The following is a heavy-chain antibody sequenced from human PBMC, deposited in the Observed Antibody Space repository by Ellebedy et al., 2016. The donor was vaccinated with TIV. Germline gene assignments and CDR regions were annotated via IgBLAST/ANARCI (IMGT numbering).Heavy chain of an antibody. CDR2: IFYSGST. D-gene: IGHD6-13*01. Sequence: MPSETLSLTCTVSGGSISSYDYYWSWIRQSPGKGLEWIGYIFYSGSTYYNPSLNSRVTISVDTSKNQFSLKLSSVTAAETAVYYCARGGAGYSSTLYYYFDYWGQGTLVTVSS. J-gene: IGHJ4*02. CDR3: ARGGAGYSSTLYYYFDY. V-gene: IGHV4-30-4*01. CDR1: GGSISSYDYY.